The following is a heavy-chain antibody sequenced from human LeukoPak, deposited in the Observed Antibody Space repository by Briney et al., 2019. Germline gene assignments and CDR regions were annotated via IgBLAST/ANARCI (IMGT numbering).Heavy chain of an antibody. V-gene: IGHV3-21*01. Sequence: GGSLRLSCAASRFTFSSYSMNWVRQAPGKGLEWVSSISSSSSYIYYADSVKGRFTISRDNAKNSLYLQMNSLRAEDTAVYYCARANTAVAGRGLDYWGQGTLVTVSS. CDR2: ISSSSSYI. CDR1: RFTFSSYS. CDR3: ARANTAVAGRGLDY. J-gene: IGHJ4*02. D-gene: IGHD6-19*01.